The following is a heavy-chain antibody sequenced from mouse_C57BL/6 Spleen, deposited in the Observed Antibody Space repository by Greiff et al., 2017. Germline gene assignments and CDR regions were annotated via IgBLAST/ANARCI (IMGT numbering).Heavy chain of an antibody. CDR1: GYSITSGYY. J-gene: IGHJ2*01. D-gene: IGHD2-5*01. CDR2: ISYDGSN. V-gene: IGHV3-6*01. CDR3: ARDKDYYSNFFDY. Sequence: DVQLQESGPGLVKPSQSLSLTCSVTGYSITSGYYWNWIRQFPGNKLEWMGYISYDGSNNYNPSLKNRISITRDTSKNQFFLKLNSVTTEDTATYYCARDKDYYSNFFDYWGQGTTLTVSS.